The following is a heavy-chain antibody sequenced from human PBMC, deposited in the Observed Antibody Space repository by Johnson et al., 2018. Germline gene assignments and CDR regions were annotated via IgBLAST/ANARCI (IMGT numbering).Heavy chain of an antibody. Sequence: QLVESGGGLVQPGGSLRLSCAASGFTFSNYAMNWVRQAPGEGLEWVSSLSAIGGTTFYADSVKGRFTISRDNSENALYLQMNSLRVDDTAVYYCAKSASYSFRVGMDVWGQGTTVTVSS. CDR3: AKSASYSFRVGMDV. CDR1: GFTFSNYA. D-gene: IGHD2-15*01. V-gene: IGHV3-23*04. J-gene: IGHJ6*02. CDR2: LSAIGGTT.